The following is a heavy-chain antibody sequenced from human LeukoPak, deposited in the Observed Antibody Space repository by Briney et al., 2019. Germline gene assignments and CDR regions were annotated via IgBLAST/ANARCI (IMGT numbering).Heavy chain of an antibody. CDR3: AAIVLMVSSSPYYYGMDV. Sequence: PGGSLRLSCDASGYTFASYSMYWVRQAPDKGLEWVAVTSADGRDKYYADSVKGRCTVSRDNSKNTLYLQMNSLRAEDTAVYYCAAIVLMVSSSPYYYGMDVWGQGTTVTVSS. J-gene: IGHJ6*02. CDR2: TSADGRDK. CDR1: GYTFASYS. V-gene: IGHV3-30-3*01. D-gene: IGHD2-8*01.